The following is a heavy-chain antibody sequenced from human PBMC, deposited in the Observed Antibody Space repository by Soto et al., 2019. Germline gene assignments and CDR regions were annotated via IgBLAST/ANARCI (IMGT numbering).Heavy chain of an antibody. D-gene: IGHD2-15*01. J-gene: IGHJ4*02. CDR1: GFTFSSYA. CDR2: ISGSGGST. Sequence: GGSLRLSCAASGFTFSSYAMSWVRQAPGKGLEWVSAISGSGGSTYYADSVKGRFTISRDNSKNTLYLQMNSLRAEDTAVYYCAKDQARYCSGGSCYHYFDYWGQGTLVTVSS. CDR3: AKDQARYCSGGSCYHYFDY. V-gene: IGHV3-23*01.